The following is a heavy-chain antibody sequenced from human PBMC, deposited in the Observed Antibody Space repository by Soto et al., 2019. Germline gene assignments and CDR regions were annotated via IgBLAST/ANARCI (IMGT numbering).Heavy chain of an antibody. D-gene: IGHD2-2*01. Sequence: PSETLSLTCTVSGGSISSGGYYWSWIRQHPGKGLEWIGYIYYSGSTYYNPSLKSRVTISVDTSKNQFSLKLSSVTAADTAVYYCASGGHCSSTSCSYYYGMDVWGQGTTVTVSS. J-gene: IGHJ6*02. CDR2: IYYSGST. CDR1: GGSISSGGYY. CDR3: ASGGHCSSTSCSYYYGMDV. V-gene: IGHV4-31*03.